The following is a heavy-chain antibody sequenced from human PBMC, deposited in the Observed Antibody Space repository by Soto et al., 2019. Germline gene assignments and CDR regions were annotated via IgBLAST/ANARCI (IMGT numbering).Heavy chain of an antibody. J-gene: IGHJ6*02. Sequence: TSETLSLTCTVSGGSISSYYWSWIRQPAGKGLEWIGRIYTSGSTNYNPSLKSRVTMSLDTSKNQFSLKLNSVTAADTALYDCARGNCSSPNCYSFSGYYGMDVWGQGTTVTVSS. CDR2: IYTSGST. CDR3: ARGNCSSPNCYSFSGYYGMDV. V-gene: IGHV4-4*07. D-gene: IGHD2-2*01. CDR1: GGSISSYY.